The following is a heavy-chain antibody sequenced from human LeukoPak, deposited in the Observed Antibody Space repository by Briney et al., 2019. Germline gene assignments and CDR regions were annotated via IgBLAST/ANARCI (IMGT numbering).Heavy chain of an antibody. D-gene: IGHD4-11*01. CDR1: GGSTSRYY. Sequence: PSETLSLTCTVSGGSTSRYYWSWIRQPPGKSLEWIGYIHYSGSTTYNPSLKSRVTISIDTSKNQFSPNLSSVTAADTAVYYCARRPYSNGEDYWGQGTLVTVSS. J-gene: IGHJ4*02. V-gene: IGHV4-59*08. CDR3: ARRPYSNGEDY. CDR2: IHYSGST.